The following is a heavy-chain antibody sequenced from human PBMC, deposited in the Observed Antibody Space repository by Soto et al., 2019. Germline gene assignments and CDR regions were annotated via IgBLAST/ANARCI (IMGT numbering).Heavy chain of an antibody. Sequence: EVQLVESGGALVQPGGSLRLSCSASGSAFSSYGMHWVRHAPWKRLEYVSAISPNGRETYYADSVKGRFTISRDHSKNTLYLQMESLRAEDTAVYYCVKKRIVAPGNWYFDLWGRGTLVIVSS. J-gene: IGHJ2*01. V-gene: IGHV3-64D*06. CDR1: GSAFSSYG. CDR3: VKKRIVAPGNWYFDL. D-gene: IGHD2-2*01. CDR2: ISPNGRET.